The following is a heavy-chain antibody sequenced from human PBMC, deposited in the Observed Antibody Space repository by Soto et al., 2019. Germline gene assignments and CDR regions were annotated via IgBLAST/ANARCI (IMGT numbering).Heavy chain of an antibody. Sequence: QVQLVESGGGVVQPGRSLRLSCAASGFTFSSYGMHWVRQAPGKGLEWVAVISYDGSNKYYADSVKGRFTISRDNSKNTLYLQMNSLRAEDTAVYYCAKGSTSKNSGYSDFDYWGQGTLVTVSS. CDR1: GFTFSSYG. D-gene: IGHD3-22*01. CDR2: ISYDGSNK. J-gene: IGHJ4*02. V-gene: IGHV3-30*18. CDR3: AKGSTSKNSGYSDFDY.